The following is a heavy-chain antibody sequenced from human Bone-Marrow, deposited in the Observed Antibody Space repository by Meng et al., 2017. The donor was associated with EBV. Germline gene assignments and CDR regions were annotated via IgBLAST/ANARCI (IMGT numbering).Heavy chain of an antibody. D-gene: IGHD3-10*01. CDR2: ISAYNAHT. V-gene: IGHV1-18*01. Sequence: QVQLVQSGAEWKKPGASVKASCKSSGYTFTSYGISWVRQAPGQGLEWMGWISAYNAHTNYAQRLQGRVTMTTDTSTRTTYMELRSLRSDDTAVYYCARDADYGSGSYGVLIDYWGQGTLVTVSS. J-gene: IGHJ4*02. CDR1: GYTFTSYG. CDR3: ARDADYGSGSYGVLIDY.